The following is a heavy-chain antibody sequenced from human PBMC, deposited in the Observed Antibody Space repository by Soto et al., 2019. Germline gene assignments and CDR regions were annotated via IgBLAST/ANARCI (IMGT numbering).Heavy chain of an antibody. CDR3: AKSPYCTNGVCYHYGMDV. Sequence: PGGSLRLSCAASGFTFSSYAMSWVRQAPGKGLEWVSAISGSGGSTYYADSVKGRFTISRDNSKNTLYLQMNSLRAEDTAVYYCAKSPYCTNGVCYHYGMDVWGQGTTVTVS. D-gene: IGHD2-8*01. V-gene: IGHV3-23*01. CDR2: ISGSGGST. J-gene: IGHJ6*02. CDR1: GFTFSSYA.